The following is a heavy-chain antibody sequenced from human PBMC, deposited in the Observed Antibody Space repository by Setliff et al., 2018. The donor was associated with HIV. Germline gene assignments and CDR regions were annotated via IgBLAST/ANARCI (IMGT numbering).Heavy chain of an antibody. CDR2: FDPGHGET. CDR3: ARDAPAEYYDFWSGYILWDV. CDR1: GDTVTEPS. J-gene: IGHJ6*04. D-gene: IGHD3-3*01. Sequence: ASVKVSCKVSGDTVTEPSMQWVRQAPGKGLEWMGGFDPGHGETFYARKFQGRVTMTTDTTTSTAYMELRSLRSDDTAVYYCARDAPAEYYDFWSGYILWDVWGKGTTVTVSS. V-gene: IGHV1-24*01.